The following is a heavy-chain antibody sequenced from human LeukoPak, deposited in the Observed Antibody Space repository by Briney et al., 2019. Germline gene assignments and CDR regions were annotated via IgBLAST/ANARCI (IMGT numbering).Heavy chain of an antibody. Sequence: GGSLRLSCAASGFTFSSYSMNWVRQAPGKGLEWVSSISSSNSYIYYADSVKGRFTISRDNAKNSLYLQMNSLRAEDTAVYYCARVGYCSGGSCYPSYYYYYGMDVWGQGTTVTVSS. CDR3: ARVGYCSGGSCYPSYYYYYGMDV. D-gene: IGHD2-15*01. CDR2: ISSSNSYI. CDR1: GFTFSSYS. J-gene: IGHJ6*02. V-gene: IGHV3-21*01.